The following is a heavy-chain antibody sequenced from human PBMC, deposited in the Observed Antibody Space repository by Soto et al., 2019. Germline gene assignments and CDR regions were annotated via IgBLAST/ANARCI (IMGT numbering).Heavy chain of an antibody. CDR3: TRGVLA. D-gene: IGHD2-8*01. Sequence: PSATLSLTCSVSGGSVSSGGYSWSWIRQAPGKGLEWIGFISPSGRPAYNPSLKRRVSISVDTSKNQISLELSSVTAADTAVYYCTRGVLAWGPGTLVTVSS. CDR2: ISPSGRP. CDR1: GGSVSSGGYS. V-gene: IGHV4-30-2*01. J-gene: IGHJ5*02.